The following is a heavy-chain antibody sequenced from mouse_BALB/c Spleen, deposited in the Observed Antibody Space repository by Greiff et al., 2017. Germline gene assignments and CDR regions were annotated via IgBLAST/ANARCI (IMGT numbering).Heavy chain of an antibody. D-gene: IGHD2-14*01. J-gene: IGHJ4*01. CDR3: ARAYYRYPFYAMDY. CDR1: GFSLTGYG. V-gene: IGHV2-6-7*01. Sequence: VQVVESGPGLVAPSQSLSITCTVSGFSLTGYGVNWVRQPPGKGLEWLGMIWGDGSTDYNSALKSRLSISKDNSKSQVFLKMNSLQTDDTARYYCARAYYRYPFYAMDYWGQGTSVTVSS. CDR2: IWGDGST.